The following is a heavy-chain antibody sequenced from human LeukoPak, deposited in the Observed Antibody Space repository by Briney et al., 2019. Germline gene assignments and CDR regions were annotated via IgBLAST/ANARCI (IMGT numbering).Heavy chain of an antibody. J-gene: IGHJ5*02. CDR2: IYYGGST. CDR1: GGSISSYY. V-gene: IGHV4-59*01. D-gene: IGHD2-15*01. Sequence: SETLSLTCTVSGGSISSYYWSWIRQPPGKGLEWIGYIYYGGSTNYNPSLKSRVTISVDTSKNQFSLKLSSVTAADTAVYYCARGGVYCSGGSCYSWFDPWGQGTLVTVSS. CDR3: ARGGVYCSGGSCYSWFDP.